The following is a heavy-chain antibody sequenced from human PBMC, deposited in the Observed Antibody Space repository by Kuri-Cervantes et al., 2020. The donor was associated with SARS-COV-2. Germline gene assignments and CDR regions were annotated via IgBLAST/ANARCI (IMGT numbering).Heavy chain of an antibody. Sequence: SETLSLTCAFYGESFSGYYWNWIRQSPGKGLEWIGEVNHRGSTNYNPSLKSRVTISVDTSSKQFSLHLSSVTAADTAVYYCAREYSSSFPYYYMDVWGKGTTVTVSS. D-gene: IGHD6-6*01. CDR3: AREYSSSFPYYYMDV. CDR2: VNHRGST. J-gene: IGHJ6*03. V-gene: IGHV4-34*01. CDR1: GESFSGYY.